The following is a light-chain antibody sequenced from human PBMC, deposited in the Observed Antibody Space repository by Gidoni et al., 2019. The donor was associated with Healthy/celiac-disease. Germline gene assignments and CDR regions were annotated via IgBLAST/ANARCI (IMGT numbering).Light chain of an antibody. CDR3: QQYNNWPPLT. V-gene: IGKV3-15*01. CDR1: QSVSSN. Sequence: EIVMTQSPATLSVSPGERATLSCRASQSVSSNLPWYQQKPGQAPRLLIYGASTRATGIPARFNGSGSGTEFTLTISSLQSEDFAVYYCQQYNNWPPLTFGGGTKVEIK. CDR2: GAS. J-gene: IGKJ4*01.